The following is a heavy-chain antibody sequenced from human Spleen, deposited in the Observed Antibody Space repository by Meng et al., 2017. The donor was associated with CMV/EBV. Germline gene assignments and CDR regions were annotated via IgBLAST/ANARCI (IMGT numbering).Heavy chain of an antibody. V-gene: IGHV3-21*01. D-gene: IGHD6-19*01. CDR2: ISSSSSYI. J-gene: IGHJ5*02. Sequence: GESLKISCAASGFMFSSYWMRWVRQAPGKGLEWVSSISSSSSYIYYADSVKGRFTISRDNAKNSLYLQMNSLRAEDTAVYYCARTHSSGWSYWFDPWGQGTLVTVSS. CDR3: ARTHSSGWSYWFDP. CDR1: GFMFSSYW.